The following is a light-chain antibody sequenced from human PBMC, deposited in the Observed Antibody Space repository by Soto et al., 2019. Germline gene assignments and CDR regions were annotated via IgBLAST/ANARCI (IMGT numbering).Light chain of an antibody. CDR1: QNVSSY. J-gene: IGKJ1*01. Sequence: EIVLTQSPATLSLSPGERATLSCRASQNVSSYLAWYQQRPGQSPRLLIYDASNRATGIPARFSGSGSGTDFTFTISSLEPEDFAIYYCLQRSDWHRTFGQGTKVEIK. CDR2: DAS. V-gene: IGKV3-11*01. CDR3: LQRSDWHRT.